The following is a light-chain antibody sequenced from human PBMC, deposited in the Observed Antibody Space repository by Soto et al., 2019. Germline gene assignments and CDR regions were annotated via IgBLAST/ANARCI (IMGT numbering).Light chain of an antibody. V-gene: IGKV3-11*01. CDR2: DAS. CDR1: QSVKTF. CDR3: QQRSNWPPIT. Sequence: EIVLAQSPATLSLSPGERATVSCRASQSVKTFLVWYQHRPGQAPRVLIYDASHRATGIPARFSGSGSGTDFTITISSLEPEDAALYYCQQRSNWPPITFGQGTRLEIK. J-gene: IGKJ5*01.